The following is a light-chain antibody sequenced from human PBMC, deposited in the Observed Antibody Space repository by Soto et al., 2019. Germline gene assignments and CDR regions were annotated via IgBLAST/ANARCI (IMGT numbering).Light chain of an antibody. CDR1: SSDVGGYNY. J-gene: IGLJ1*01. CDR2: GVT. CDR3: FSHRSGESHV. V-gene: IGLV2-14*01. Sequence: QSVLTQPASVSGSPGQSITISYTGTSSDVGGYNYVSWYQQYPGKAPKLMIYGVTNRPSGVSNRFSGSKTGNTASLTISGLQAEDEAYYYCFSHRSGESHVFGTGTKLTVL.